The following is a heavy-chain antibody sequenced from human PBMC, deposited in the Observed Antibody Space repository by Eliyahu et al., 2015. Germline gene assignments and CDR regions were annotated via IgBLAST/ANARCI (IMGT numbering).Heavy chain of an antibody. CDR3: ARLRHPYDY. Sequence: EVQLVESGGGLVQPGGSLSLYXXASGXXLIPYXMNWXHQAPGKGXEXVSYISSGGSIIYYADSXKGRFAISRDSATNSLYLQMNSLRAEDTAVYYCARLRHPYDYWGQGXLVTVSS. CDR2: ISSGGSII. J-gene: IGHJ4*02. V-gene: IGHV3-48*03. CDR1: GXXLIPYX.